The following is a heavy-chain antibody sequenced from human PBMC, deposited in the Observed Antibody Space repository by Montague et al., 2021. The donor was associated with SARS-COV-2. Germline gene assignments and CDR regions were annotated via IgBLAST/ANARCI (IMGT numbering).Heavy chain of an antibody. CDR1: GGFISDSYY. CDR2: LYRSGSV. V-gene: IGHV4-39*02. CDR3: VRGAEEAHFAMDV. J-gene: IGHJ6*02. D-gene: IGHD3-10*01. Sequence: SETLSLTCIVSGGFISDSYYWAWIRQAPGKGLEWLGSLYRSGSVXSNPXXXGRVSISVDKSKNHFSLRLTSATAAETVVYYCVRGAEEAHFAMDVWGQGTTVTVSS.